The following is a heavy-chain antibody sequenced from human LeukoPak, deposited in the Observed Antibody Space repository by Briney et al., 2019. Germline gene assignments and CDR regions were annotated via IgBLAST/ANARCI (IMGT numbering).Heavy chain of an antibody. V-gene: IGHV1-2*02. J-gene: IGHJ4*02. Sequence: VASVKVSCKASGYTFSGYYLHWVRQAPGQGLEWMGWINPNSGGTNSAQKFQGRVTVTRDTSITTAYMELSRLRSDDTAVYYCARGRWYSSGWYYFDYWGQGTLVTVSS. CDR3: ARGRWYSSGWYYFDY. CDR2: INPNSGGT. CDR1: GYTFSGYY. D-gene: IGHD6-19*01.